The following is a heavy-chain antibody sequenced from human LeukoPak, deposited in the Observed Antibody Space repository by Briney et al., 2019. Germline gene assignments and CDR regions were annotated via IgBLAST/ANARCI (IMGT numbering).Heavy chain of an antibody. J-gene: IGHJ4*02. D-gene: IGHD3-22*01. CDR1: GFTFSNAW. V-gene: IGHV3-15*01. CDR3: TASHYYDSSAYYDYFDY. Sequence: GGSLRLSCAASGFTFSNAWMNWVRQAPGKGLEWVGLIKSKTDGGTTDYAAPVKGRFTISRDDSKNTLYLQMNSLKIEDTAVYYCTASHYYDSSAYYDYFDYWGQGTLVTVSS. CDR2: IKSKTDGGTT.